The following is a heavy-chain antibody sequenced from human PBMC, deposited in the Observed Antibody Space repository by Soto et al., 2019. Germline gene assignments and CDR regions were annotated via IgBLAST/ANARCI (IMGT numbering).Heavy chain of an antibody. CDR3: AQDLYRNYVDAFDI. CDR2: ISWNSDNI. D-gene: IGHD4-4*01. Sequence: EVQLVESGGGLVQPGRSLRLSCADSGFTFDGYAMHWVRQAQGKGLEWVSCISWNSDNIANADSVKGQFTIARDNHKNSLYLQMNSLRAEDTALYYGAQDLYRNYVDAFDIWGLWTIVTVSS. J-gene: IGHJ3*02. V-gene: IGHV3-9*01. CDR1: GFTFDGYA.